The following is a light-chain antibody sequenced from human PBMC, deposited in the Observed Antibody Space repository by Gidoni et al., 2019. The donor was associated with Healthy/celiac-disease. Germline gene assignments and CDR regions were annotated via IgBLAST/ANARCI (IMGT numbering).Light chain of an antibody. V-gene: IGLV3-1*01. Sequence: SYELTQPPSVSVSPGQTASITCSGDKLGDKYACWYQQKPGQSPVLVIYQASKRPSGIPERFSGSNSGNTATLTISGTQAMDEADYYCQAWDSSTAGAVFGGGTKLTVL. CDR1: KLGDKY. J-gene: IGLJ2*01. CDR2: QAS. CDR3: QAWDSSTAGAV.